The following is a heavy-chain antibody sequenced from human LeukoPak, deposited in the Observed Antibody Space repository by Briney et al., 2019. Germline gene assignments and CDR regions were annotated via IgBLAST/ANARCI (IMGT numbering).Heavy chain of an antibody. CDR2: IKSDESST. Sequence: PGGSLRLSCAASGFTFSSYWMDWVRQAPGKGLGGVSRIKSDESSTIYEDSVKGRFTISRENAKNTLYLQMNSLRAEDTAVYYCARRSGSYLIDYWGQGTLVTVSS. J-gene: IGHJ4*02. CDR1: GFTFSSYW. D-gene: IGHD1-26*01. V-gene: IGHV3-74*01. CDR3: ARRSGSYLIDY.